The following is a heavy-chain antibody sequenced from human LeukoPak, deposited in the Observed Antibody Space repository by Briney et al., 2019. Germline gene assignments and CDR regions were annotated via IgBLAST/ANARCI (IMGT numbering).Heavy chain of an antibody. CDR2: IYYSGST. CDR3: ARVIGYSYGSHFDY. J-gene: IGHJ4*02. D-gene: IGHD5-18*01. Sequence: SETLSLTCTVSGGSMSSYYWSWIRQPPGKGLEWIGYIYYSGSTNYNPSLKSRVIISVDTSKNQFSLKLSSVTAADTAVYYCARVIGYSYGSHFDYWGQGTLVTVSS. CDR1: GGSMSSYY. V-gene: IGHV4-59*01.